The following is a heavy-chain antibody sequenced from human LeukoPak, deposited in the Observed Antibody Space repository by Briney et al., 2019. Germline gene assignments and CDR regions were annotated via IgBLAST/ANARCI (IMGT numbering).Heavy chain of an antibody. D-gene: IGHD2-15*01. Sequence: GGSLRLSCAASGFTFSSYGMSWVRQAPGKGLEWASSISSSSSYIYYADSVKGRFTISRDNARNSLYLQMNSLRAEDTAVYYCARDGLAAATLHWCFDLWGRGTLVTVSS. CDR3: ARDGLAAATLHWCFDL. CDR2: ISSSSSYI. J-gene: IGHJ2*01. CDR1: GFTFSSYG. V-gene: IGHV3-21*01.